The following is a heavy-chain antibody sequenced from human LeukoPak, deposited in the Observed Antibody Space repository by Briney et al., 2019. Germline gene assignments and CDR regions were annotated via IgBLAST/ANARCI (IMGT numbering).Heavy chain of an antibody. Sequence: ASVKVSCKASGYTFTSYDINWVRQATGQGLEWMGWMNPNSGNTGYAQKFQGRVTMTSNTSISTAYMELSSLRSEDTAVYYCARGKDRSGSYEYLFDGHDYWGQGTLVTVSS. J-gene: IGHJ4*02. CDR3: ARGKDRSGSYEYLFDGHDY. CDR1: GYTFTSYD. CDR2: MNPNSGNT. D-gene: IGHD3-10*01. V-gene: IGHV1-8*01.